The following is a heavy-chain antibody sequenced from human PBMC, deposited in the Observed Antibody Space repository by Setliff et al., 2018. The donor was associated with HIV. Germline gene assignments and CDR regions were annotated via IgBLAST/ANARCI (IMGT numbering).Heavy chain of an antibody. D-gene: IGHD2-8*01. CDR1: GGSISSSSYY. V-gene: IGHV4-39*01. J-gene: IGHJ3*02. CDR2: IYYSGST. Sequence: PSETLSLTCTVSGGSISSSSYYWGWIRQPPGKGLEWIGSIYYSGSTYYNPSLKSRVTISVDTSKNQFSLKLSSVTAADTAVYYCASRYCTNGVCCRRFYGSGSPLEAFDIWGQGTMVTVSS. CDR3: ASRYCTNGVCCRRFYGSGSPLEAFDI.